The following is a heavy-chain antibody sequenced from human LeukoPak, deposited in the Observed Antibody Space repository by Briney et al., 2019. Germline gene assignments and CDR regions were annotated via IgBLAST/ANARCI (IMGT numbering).Heavy chain of an antibody. CDR1: GFTFSSYG. CDR3: ARGPGYSSSWLIDY. Sequence: GGSLRLSCAASGFTFSSYGMHWVRQAPGKGLEWVAVIWHDGSNKYYADSVKGRFTISRDNSKNTLYLQMNSLRAEDTAVYYCARGPGYSSSWLIDYWGQGTLVTVSS. CDR2: IWHDGSNK. V-gene: IGHV3-33*01. D-gene: IGHD6-13*01. J-gene: IGHJ4*02.